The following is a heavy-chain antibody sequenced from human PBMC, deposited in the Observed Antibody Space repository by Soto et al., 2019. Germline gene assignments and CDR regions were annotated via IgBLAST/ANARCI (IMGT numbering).Heavy chain of an antibody. CDR2: SRDKVNSYSR. CDR3: ARSGSAAAFDI. D-gene: IGHD5-12*01. V-gene: IGHV3-72*01. CDR1: GFTFSAHY. J-gene: IGHJ3*02. Sequence: PGGSLRLSCAASGFTFSAHYMDWLRQTPGKGLEWVGRSRDKVNSYSREYAASVKGRFTLSRDDSQNTLYLQMNSLKTEDTAVYYCARSGSAAAFDIWGQGTMVTVSS.